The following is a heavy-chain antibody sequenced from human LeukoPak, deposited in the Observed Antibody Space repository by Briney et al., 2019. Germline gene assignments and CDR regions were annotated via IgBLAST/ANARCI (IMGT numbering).Heavy chain of an antibody. D-gene: IGHD3-10*01. Sequence: GGSLRLSCAASGFTVSNYYMTWVRQAPGKGLEWVSVIYSGGTTYYADSVKGRFTISRDNSKNTLFLQMNGLRAEDTAVYYCARSNSVLNDYWGQGTLVTVSS. CDR3: ARSNSVLNDY. J-gene: IGHJ4*02. CDR1: GFTVSNYY. V-gene: IGHV3-66*01. CDR2: IYSGGTT.